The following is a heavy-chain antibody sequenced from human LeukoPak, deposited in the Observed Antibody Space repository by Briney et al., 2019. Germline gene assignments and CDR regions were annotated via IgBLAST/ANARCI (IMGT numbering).Heavy chain of an antibody. CDR1: GFTFSSYA. CDR2: ISSNGGST. Sequence: GGSLRLSCAASGFTFSSYAMHWVRQAPGKGLEYVSAISSNGGSTYYANSVKGRFTISRDNSKNTLYLQMGSLRAEDMAVYYCARGGIAVAGRSLTPSWFDPWGQGTLVTVSS. J-gene: IGHJ5*02. CDR3: ARGGIAVAGRSLTPSWFDP. D-gene: IGHD6-19*01. V-gene: IGHV3-64*01.